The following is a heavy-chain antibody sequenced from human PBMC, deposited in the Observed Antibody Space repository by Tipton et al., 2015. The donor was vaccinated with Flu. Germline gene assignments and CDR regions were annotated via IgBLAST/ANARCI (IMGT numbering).Heavy chain of an antibody. D-gene: IGHD6-19*01. CDR2: IYHSGST. J-gene: IGHJ4*02. V-gene: IGHV4-38-2*01. CDR1: GYSISSGYY. CDR3: ARQGIAVAGTEDY. Sequence: TLSLTCAVSGYSISSGYYWGWVRQPPGKGLEWIGTIYHSGSTYYNPSLKSRLTMSVDTSKNQFSLKLSSVTAADTAVYYCARQGIAVAGTEDYWGQGTLVTVSS.